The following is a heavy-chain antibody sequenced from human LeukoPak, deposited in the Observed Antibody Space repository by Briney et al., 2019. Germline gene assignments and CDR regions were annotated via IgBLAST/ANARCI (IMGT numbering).Heavy chain of an antibody. CDR3: ARGDSYGYTSGFDY. CDR2: INPDSGGT. D-gene: IGHD5-18*01. J-gene: IGHJ4*02. CDR1: GYTFTGYY. Sequence: GASVKVSCKASGYTFTGYYIHWVRQAPGQGLAWMGWINPDSGGTNFPQKLQGRVTMTRDTSISTAYMELSRLRSDDTAVYHCARGDSYGYTSGFDYWGQGTLVTVSS. V-gene: IGHV1-2*02.